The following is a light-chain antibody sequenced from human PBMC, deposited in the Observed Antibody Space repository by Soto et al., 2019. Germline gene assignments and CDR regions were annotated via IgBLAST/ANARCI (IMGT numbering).Light chain of an antibody. J-gene: IGKJ1*01. CDR3: QQYQGYSRT. CDR2: DVS. V-gene: IGKV1-5*01. Sequence: DIQMTQSPSTLSASVGDRVTITCRASQSISDSVAWYQQKPGKAPDLLISDVSSLERGVASRFSGSGSGTECTLTISSMQPDDVATYYCQQYQGYSRTFGQGTKVDIK. CDR1: QSISDS.